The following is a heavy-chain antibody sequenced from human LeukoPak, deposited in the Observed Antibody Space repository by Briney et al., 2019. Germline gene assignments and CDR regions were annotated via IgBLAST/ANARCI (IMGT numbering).Heavy chain of an antibody. CDR3: ARHRGIVGARPNFDY. J-gene: IGHJ4*02. CDR1: GGSISSYY. Sequence: SETLSLTCTVSGGSISSYYWSWIRQPPGKGLEWIGYIHYSGSTNYNPSLKSRVTISVDTSKNQFSLKLSSVTAADTAVYYCARHRGIVGARPNFDYWGQGTLVTVSS. CDR2: IHYSGST. V-gene: IGHV4-59*08. D-gene: IGHD1-26*01.